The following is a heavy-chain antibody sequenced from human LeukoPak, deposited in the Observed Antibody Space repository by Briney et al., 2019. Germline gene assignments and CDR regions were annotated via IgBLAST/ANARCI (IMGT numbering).Heavy chain of an antibody. CDR2: IRYDGSNK. V-gene: IGHV3-30*02. J-gene: IGHJ4*02. CDR3: ASDDSSGYSLGY. D-gene: IGHD3-22*01. CDR1: GFTFSSYG. Sequence: GGSLRLSCAASGFTFSSYGMHWVRQAPGKGLEWVAFIRYDGSNKYYADSVKGRFTISRDNSKNTLYLQMNSLRAEDTAVYYCASDDSSGYSLGYWGQGTLVTVSS.